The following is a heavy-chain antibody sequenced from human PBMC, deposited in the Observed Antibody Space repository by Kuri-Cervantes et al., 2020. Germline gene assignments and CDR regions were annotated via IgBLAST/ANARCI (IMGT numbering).Heavy chain of an antibody. CDR2: LYFSGST. D-gene: IGHD4-17*01. V-gene: IGHV4-59*02. J-gene: IGHJ4*02. CDR1: GDTVISYY. Sequence: SETLSLTCTVSGDTVISYYWSWIRQPPGKGLEWIGCLYFSGSTNYNPSLRSRITMSLDTSKNQFSLKLSSVTAADTAVYYCARQMGVDDYGDYYPIDYWGQGTLVTVSS. CDR3: ARQMGVDDYGDYYPIDY.